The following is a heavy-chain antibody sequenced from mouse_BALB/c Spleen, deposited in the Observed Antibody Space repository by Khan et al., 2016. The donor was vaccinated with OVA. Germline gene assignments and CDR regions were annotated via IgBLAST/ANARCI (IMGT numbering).Heavy chain of an antibody. CDR3: TRDGYSHWFAY. V-gene: IGHV14-1*02. CDR1: GFNIKDYY. CDR2: IDPENGNT. D-gene: IGHD2-3*01. J-gene: IGHJ3*01. Sequence: EVQLQQSGAELVRPGALVKLSCKASGFNIKDYYMHWVKQRPEQGLVWIGRIDPENGNTIYDPKFQGKASITSDTSSNTAYLQLSSLTSEDTAVDYGTRDGYSHWFAYWGQGTLVTVSA.